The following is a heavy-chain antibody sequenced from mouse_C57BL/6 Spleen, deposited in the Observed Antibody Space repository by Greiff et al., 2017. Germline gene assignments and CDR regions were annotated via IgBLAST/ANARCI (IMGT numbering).Heavy chain of an antibody. CDR1: GFTFSSYG. Sequence: EVKLVESGGDLVKPGGSLKLSCAASGFTFSSYGMSWVRQTPDKRLEWVATISSGGSYTYYPDSVKGRFTISRDNAKNTLYLQMSSLKSEDTAMYYCARHDYGSSYGSFDYWGQGTTLTVSS. CDR2: ISSGGSYT. J-gene: IGHJ2*01. D-gene: IGHD1-1*01. CDR3: ARHDYGSSYGSFDY. V-gene: IGHV5-6*02.